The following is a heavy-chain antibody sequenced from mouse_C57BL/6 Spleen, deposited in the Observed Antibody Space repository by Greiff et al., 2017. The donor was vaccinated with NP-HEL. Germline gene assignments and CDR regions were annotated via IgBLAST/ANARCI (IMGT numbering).Heavy chain of an antibody. CDR1: GFTFSDYY. CDR2: INYDGSST. D-gene: IGHD4-1*01. V-gene: IGHV5-16*01. J-gene: IGHJ1*03. CDR3: ARDPNALDWDFDV. Sequence: EVMLVESEGGLVQPGSSMKLSCTASGFTFSDYYMAWVRQVPEKGLEWVATINYDGSSTSYLDSLTSRFIIARDNAKNILYLQMSSLKSEDTATYYCARDPNALDWDFDVWGTGTTVTVSS.